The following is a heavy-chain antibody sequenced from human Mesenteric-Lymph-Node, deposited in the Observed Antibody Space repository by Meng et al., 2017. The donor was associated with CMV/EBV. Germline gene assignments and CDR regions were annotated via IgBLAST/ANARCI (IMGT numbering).Heavy chain of an antibody. CDR3: AKDPLGKGGLSWFDP. V-gene: IGHV3-53*01. CDR1: GFTVSTNY. D-gene: IGHD7-27*01. Sequence: GESLKISCAASGFTVSTNYMSWVRQAPGKGLEWVSVIYSDGSTYHADSVRGRFTISRDNSKNTVYLQMNSLRVEDTAVYYCAKDPLGKGGLSWFDPWGQGTLVTVSS. CDR2: IYSDGST. J-gene: IGHJ5*02.